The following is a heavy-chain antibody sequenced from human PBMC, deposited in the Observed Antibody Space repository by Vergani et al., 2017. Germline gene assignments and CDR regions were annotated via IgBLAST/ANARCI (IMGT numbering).Heavy chain of an antibody. V-gene: IGHV1-69*18. CDR2: IIPIFGTA. Sequence: QVQLVQSGAEVKKPGSSVKVSCKASGGTFSSYAISWVRQAPGQGLEWMGRIIPIFGTANYAQKFQGRVTITADESTSTAYMELSSLRSEDTAVYYCARDLCAWVYCSGGSSSEAFDIWGQGTMVTVSS. D-gene: IGHD2-15*01. CDR3: ARDLCAWVYCSGGSSSEAFDI. J-gene: IGHJ3*02. CDR1: GGTFSSYA.